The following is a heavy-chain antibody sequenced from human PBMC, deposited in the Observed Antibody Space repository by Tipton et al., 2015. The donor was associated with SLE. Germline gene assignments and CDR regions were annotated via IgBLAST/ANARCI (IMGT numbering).Heavy chain of an antibody. D-gene: IGHD4-17*01. CDR1: GFTFSGST. V-gene: IGHV3-73*01. CDR2: IRDISNNYAT. J-gene: IGHJ4*02. Sequence: SLRLSCAASGFTFSGSTMHWVRQASGKGLEWVGRIRDISNNYATSYAASVKGRFIISRDDSENMAYLQMNNLKTDDTAVYYCSRRGGGDYGDADYWGQGTLVTVSS. CDR3: SRRGGGDYGDADY.